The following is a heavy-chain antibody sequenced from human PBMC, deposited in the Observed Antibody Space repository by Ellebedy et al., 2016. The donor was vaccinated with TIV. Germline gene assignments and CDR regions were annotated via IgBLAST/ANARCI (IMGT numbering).Heavy chain of an antibody. CDR3: ARGADYVWGSEPFDP. J-gene: IGHJ5*02. CDR2: IYYSGGT. CDR1: GGSFSDYY. D-gene: IGHD3-16*01. Sequence: SETLSLTXAVYGGSFSDYYWSWIRQPPGKGLEWIGYIYYSGGTNYNPSLRSRVTISLDTSKNHFSLRLSSVTAADTAVYYCARGADYVWGSEPFDPWGQGTLVTVSS. V-gene: IGHV4-59*01.